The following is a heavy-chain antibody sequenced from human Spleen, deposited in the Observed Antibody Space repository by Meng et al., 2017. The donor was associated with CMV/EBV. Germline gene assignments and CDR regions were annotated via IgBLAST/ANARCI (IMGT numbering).Heavy chain of an antibody. J-gene: IGHJ4*01. V-gene: IGHV3-11*01. CDR1: GFTFSDNY. CDR3: ARDYFLDY. CDR2: ISPSGSAV. D-gene: IGHD3-10*01. Sequence: GGSLRLSCEASGFTFSDNYVTWIRQAPGKGLEWVSYISPSGSAVNYADSVKGRFIISRDDAKNAVYLQMNSLRAEDTAVYYCARDYFLDYWGHGTLVTVSS.